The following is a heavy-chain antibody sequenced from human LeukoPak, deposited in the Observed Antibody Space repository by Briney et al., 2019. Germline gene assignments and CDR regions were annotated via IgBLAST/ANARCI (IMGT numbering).Heavy chain of an antibody. CDR1: GGSISSSSSNC. D-gene: IGHD4-23*01. CDR3: ARNGGNSDFDY. CDR2: IYHSGAT. V-gene: IGHV4-4*02. Sequence: SETLSLTCAVSGGSISSSSSNCWTGVRQPPGKGLGWIGEIYHSGATNYNPSLKSRVTMLLDKSKNQFSLNLNSVTAADTAVYYCARNGGNSDFDYWGQGTLVTVSS. J-gene: IGHJ4*02.